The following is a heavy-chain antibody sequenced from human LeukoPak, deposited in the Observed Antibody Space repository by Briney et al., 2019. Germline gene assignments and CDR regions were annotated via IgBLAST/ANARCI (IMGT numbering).Heavy chain of an antibody. D-gene: IGHD2-8*02. CDR1: GGSISSGGYY. Sequence: PSQTLSLTCTVSGGSISSGGYYWSWIRRHPGKGLEWIGYIYYSGSTYYNPSLKSRVTISVDTSKNQFSLKLSSVTAADTAVYYCARFKSSTGAADYWGQGTLVTVSS. J-gene: IGHJ4*02. CDR2: IYYSGST. CDR3: ARFKSSTGAADY. V-gene: IGHV4-31*03.